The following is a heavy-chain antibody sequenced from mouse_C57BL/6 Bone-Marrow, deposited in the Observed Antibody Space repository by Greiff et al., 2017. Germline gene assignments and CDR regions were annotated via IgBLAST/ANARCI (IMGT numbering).Heavy chain of an antibody. Sequence: VQLQQPGAELVKPGASVKLSCKASGYTFTSYWMHWVKQRPGQGLEWIGMIHPNSGSTNYNEKFKSKATLTVDKSSSPAYMQLSSLTSEDSAVYYCARTLWYAMDYWGQGTSVTVSS. D-gene: IGHD1-1*02. CDR3: ARTLWYAMDY. J-gene: IGHJ4*01. V-gene: IGHV1-64*01. CDR1: GYTFTSYW. CDR2: IHPNSGST.